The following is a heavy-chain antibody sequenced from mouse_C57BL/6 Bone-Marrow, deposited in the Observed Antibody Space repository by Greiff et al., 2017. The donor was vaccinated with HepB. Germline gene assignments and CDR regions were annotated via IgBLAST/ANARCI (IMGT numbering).Heavy chain of an antibody. D-gene: IGHD1-1*01. CDR2: ISNLSYSI. Sequence: EVQVVESGGGLVQPGGSLKLSCAASGFTFSDYGMAWVRQAPRKGPEWVAVISNLSYSIYYADTVTGRFTISRENATNTLYLEMSSLRSEDTAMYYCAGHAHYYGTLYFDYWGQGTTLTVSS. CDR3: AGHAHYYGTLYFDY. J-gene: IGHJ2*01. CDR1: GFTFSDYG. V-gene: IGHV5-15*01.